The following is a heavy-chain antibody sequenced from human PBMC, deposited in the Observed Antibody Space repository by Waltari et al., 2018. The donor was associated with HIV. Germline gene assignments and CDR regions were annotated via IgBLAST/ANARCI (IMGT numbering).Heavy chain of an antibody. J-gene: IGHJ4*02. CDR1: GFSLSNARMG. CDR3: ARIHYCSSTSCYRGWFDY. Sequence: QVTLKESGPVLVKPTETLTLTCTVSGFSLSNARMGVSWIRQPPGKALEWLAHIFSNAEKSYSTSLKSRLTISKDTAKSQVVLTMTNMDPVDTATYYCARIHYCSSTSCYRGWFDYWGQGTLVTVSS. D-gene: IGHD2-2*02. CDR2: IFSNAEK. V-gene: IGHV2-26*01.